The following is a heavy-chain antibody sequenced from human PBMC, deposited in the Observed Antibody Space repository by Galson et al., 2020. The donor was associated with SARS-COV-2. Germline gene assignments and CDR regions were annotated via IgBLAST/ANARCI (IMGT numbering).Heavy chain of an antibody. CDR2: MHYSGTN. V-gene: IGHV4-31*03. J-gene: IGHJ3*01. Sequence: SQTLSLTCTVSGGSITSGSFYWSWIRQHPGKGLEWIGYMHYSGTNYYNPSLKSRLTISADTTKNQFSLRLSSVTAADTAVYYCARSGGYSYDALDFWGQGTMVTVSS. D-gene: IGHD5-18*01. CDR3: ARSGGYSYDALDF. CDR1: GGSITSGSFY.